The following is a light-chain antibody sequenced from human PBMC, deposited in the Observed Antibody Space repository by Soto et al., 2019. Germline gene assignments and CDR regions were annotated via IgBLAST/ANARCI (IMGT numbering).Light chain of an antibody. V-gene: IGLV2-14*01. CDR2: EVS. CDR3: SSYTTSSTVV. J-gene: IGLJ2*01. Sequence: QSALTQPASVSGSPGQSITISCTGTSSDVGAYGYVSWYQQHPGKAPKLMIYEVSYRPSGVSNRLSGSKSGNAASLNISGRQAEDEADYYCSSYTTSSTVVFGGGTKLTVL. CDR1: SSDVGAYGY.